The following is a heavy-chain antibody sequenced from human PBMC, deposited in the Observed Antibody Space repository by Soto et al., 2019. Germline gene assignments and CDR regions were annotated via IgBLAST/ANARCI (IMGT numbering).Heavy chain of an antibody. D-gene: IGHD3-3*01. CDR2: IWYDGSNK. CDR3: ARNPYDFWSGYYPRHYYYYYGMDV. CDR1: GFTFSSYG. J-gene: IGHJ6*02. V-gene: IGHV3-33*01. Sequence: GGSLRLSCAASGFTFSSYGMHWVRQAPGKGLEWVAVIWYDGSNKYYADSVKGRFTISRDNSKNTLYLQMNSLRAEDTAVYYCARNPYDFWSGYYPRHYYYYYGMDVWGQGTTVTVSS.